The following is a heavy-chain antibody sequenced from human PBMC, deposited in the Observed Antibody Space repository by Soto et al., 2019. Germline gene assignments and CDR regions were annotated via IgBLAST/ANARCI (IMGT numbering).Heavy chain of an antibody. J-gene: IGHJ4*02. CDR2: VAYSGTT. CDR1: PGSISSSY. V-gene: IGHV4-59*01. Sequence: QEQLQESGPGLVKPSETLTLSCTVSPGSISSSYWSWIRQPPGKGLEWIGHVAYSGTTKYNPSLKRRGSISVSSSKRQFSLRLSSVTAADTAVYYCAREAQDYYFDYWGQGILVTVSS. D-gene: IGHD6-6*01. CDR3: AREAQDYYFDY.